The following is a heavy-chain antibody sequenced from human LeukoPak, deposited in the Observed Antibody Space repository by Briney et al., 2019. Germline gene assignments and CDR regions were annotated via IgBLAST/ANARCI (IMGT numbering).Heavy chain of an antibody. V-gene: IGHV3-48*03. CDR1: GFTFRSYD. CDR3: AKALPSSWYFFDY. D-gene: IGHD6-13*01. CDR2: ISSSATTK. J-gene: IGHJ4*02. Sequence: GGSLRLSCAVSGFTFRSYDMNWVRQAPGKGLEWVSYISSSATTKYYADSVKGRFTISRDNAKSSLYLQMNSLRADDTAVYYCAKALPSSWYFFDYWGQGTLVTVSS.